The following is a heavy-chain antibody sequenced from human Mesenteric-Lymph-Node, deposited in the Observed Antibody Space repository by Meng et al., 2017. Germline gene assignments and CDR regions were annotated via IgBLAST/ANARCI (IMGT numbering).Heavy chain of an antibody. Sequence: SLKISCAASGFTFDDYAMHWVRQAPGKGLEWVSGISWNSGSIGFADSVKGRFTISRDNAKNSLYLQMNSLRAEDTALYYCAKDTKWELRKDGMDVWGQGTTVTVSS. J-gene: IGHJ6*02. D-gene: IGHD1-26*01. V-gene: IGHV3-9*01. CDR2: ISWNSGSI. CDR3: AKDTKWELRKDGMDV. CDR1: GFTFDDYA.